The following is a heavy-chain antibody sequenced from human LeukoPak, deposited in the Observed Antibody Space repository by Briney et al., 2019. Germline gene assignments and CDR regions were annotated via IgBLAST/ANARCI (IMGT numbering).Heavy chain of an antibody. Sequence: PSETLSLTCTVSGGSVSSGSYYWSWIRQPPGKGLEWIGYIYYSGSTNYNPSLKSRVTISVDTSKNQFSLKLSSVTAADTAVYYCARGLKGRIAVAPVGAFEIWGQETMVTVSS. J-gene: IGHJ3*02. CDR1: GGSVSSGSYY. CDR2: IYYSGST. CDR3: ARGLKGRIAVAPVGAFEI. D-gene: IGHD6-19*01. V-gene: IGHV4-61*01.